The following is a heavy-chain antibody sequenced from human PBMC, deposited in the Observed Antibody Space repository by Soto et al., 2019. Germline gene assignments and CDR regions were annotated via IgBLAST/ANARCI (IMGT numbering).Heavy chain of an antibody. CDR2: VWFDGSDK. CDR3: ARLDPERFLPGY. CDR1: TFTFSSYG. D-gene: IGHD3-3*01. Sequence: QVQLVESGGGVVQPGRSLRLSCAASTFTFSSYGMHWVRQAPGKGLEWVALVWFDGSDKYYTDSVKGRFTISRDNSKNTLYLQMNSLRAEDTAVYYCARLDPERFLPGYWGQGTLVTVSS. J-gene: IGHJ4*02. V-gene: IGHV3-33*01.